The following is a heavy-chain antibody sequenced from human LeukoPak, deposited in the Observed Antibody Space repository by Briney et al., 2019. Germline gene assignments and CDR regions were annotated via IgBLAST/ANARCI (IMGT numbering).Heavy chain of an antibody. J-gene: IGHJ4*02. D-gene: IGHD3-22*01. Sequence: GGSLRLSCAASGFTFSSYEMNWVRQAPGKGLEWVSYISSSGSTIYYADSVKGRFTISRDNAKNSLYLQMNSLRAEDTAVYYCAGGLYYYDSSSYYSDFDYWGQGTLVTVSS. CDR2: ISSSGSTI. V-gene: IGHV3-48*03. CDR1: GFTFSSYE. CDR3: AGGLYYYDSSSYYSDFDY.